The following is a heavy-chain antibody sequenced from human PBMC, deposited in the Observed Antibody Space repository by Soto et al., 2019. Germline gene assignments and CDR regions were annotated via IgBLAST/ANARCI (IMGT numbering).Heavy chain of an antibody. CDR1: GYTFTYYH. D-gene: IGHD2-15*01. CDR3: ARDIVVVVAATHYYYYGMDV. CDR2: INPSGGST. J-gene: IGHJ6*02. V-gene: IGHV1-46*01. Sequence: ASVKVSCKASGYTFTYYHVHWVRQAPGQGLEWMGVINPSGGSTSCAQKFQGRVTMTRDTSTSTVYMELSSLRSEDTAVYYCARDIVVVVAATHYYYYGMDVWGQGTTVTVSS.